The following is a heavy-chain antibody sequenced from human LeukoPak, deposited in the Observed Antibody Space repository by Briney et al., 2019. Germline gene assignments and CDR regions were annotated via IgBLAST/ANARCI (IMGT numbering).Heavy chain of an antibody. Sequence: PSETLSLTCTVSGGSISSYYWSWIRQPPGKGLEWIGYIYCSGSTNYNPSLKSRVTISVDTSKNQFSLKLSSVTAADTAVYYCARDPRPRGWSLLDYWGQGTLVTVSS. CDR3: ARDPRPRGWSLLDY. CDR1: GGSISSYY. CDR2: IYCSGST. V-gene: IGHV4-59*01. J-gene: IGHJ4*01. D-gene: IGHD6-19*01.